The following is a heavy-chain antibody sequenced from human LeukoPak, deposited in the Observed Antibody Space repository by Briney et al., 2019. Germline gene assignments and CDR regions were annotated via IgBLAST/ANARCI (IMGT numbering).Heavy chain of an antibody. Sequence: PVGSLRLSCAASGVTFSIYDMHWVRQATGKGREGGSGMGKTAGDTYYSGSVKGRFTISRENAENFVYVEMTSLEDGDTAVYYCARGAAGFDYWGQGTLVSVSS. D-gene: IGHD6-13*01. CDR3: ARGAAGFDY. CDR2: MGKTAGDT. J-gene: IGHJ4*02. V-gene: IGHV3-13*04. CDR1: GVTFSIYD.